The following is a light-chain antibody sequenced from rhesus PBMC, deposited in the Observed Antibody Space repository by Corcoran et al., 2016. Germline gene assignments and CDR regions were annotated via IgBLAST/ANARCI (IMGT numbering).Light chain of an antibody. CDR3: LQSSNWPHT. CDR1: QSVSSY. V-gene: IGKV3-24*04. CDR2: GAF. Sequence: EIVMTQSPATLALSPGERATLSCRASQSVSSYLAWYQQNPGQAPRLLIYGAFSRATGIPHRLSGSGSGTEFTLTISSLEPEDVGVYFCLQSSNWPHTFGGGTKVEIK. J-gene: IGKJ4*01.